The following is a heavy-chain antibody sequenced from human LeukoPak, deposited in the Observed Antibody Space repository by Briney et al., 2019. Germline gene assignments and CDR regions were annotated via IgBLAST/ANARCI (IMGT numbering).Heavy chain of an antibody. CDR1: GGSISSYY. CDR2: IYYSGST. D-gene: IGHD2-21*01. CDR3: AREGGGAIDY. V-gene: IGHV4-59*01. Sequence: SETLSLTCTVSGGSISSYYWSWIRQPPGKGLEWIGYIYYSGSTNYNPSLKSRVTISVDTSKNQFSLKLSSVTAADAAVYYCAREGGGAIDYWGQGTLVTVSS. J-gene: IGHJ4*02.